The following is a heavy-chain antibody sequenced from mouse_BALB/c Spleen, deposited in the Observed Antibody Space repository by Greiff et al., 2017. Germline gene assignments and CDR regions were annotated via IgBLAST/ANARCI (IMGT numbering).Heavy chain of an antibody. CDR3: ASYRYEGAMDY. D-gene: IGHD2-14*01. Sequence: VQGVESGAELARPGASVKLSCKASGYTFTSYWMQWVKQRPGQGLEWIGAIYPGDGDTRYTQKFKGKATLTADKSSSTAYMQLSSLASEDSAVYYCASYRYEGAMDYWGQGTSVTVSS. CDR2: IYPGDGDT. V-gene: IGHV1-87*01. J-gene: IGHJ4*01. CDR1: GYTFTSYW.